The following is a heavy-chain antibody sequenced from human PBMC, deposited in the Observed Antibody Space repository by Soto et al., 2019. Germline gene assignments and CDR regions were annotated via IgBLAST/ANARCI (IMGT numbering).Heavy chain of an antibody. D-gene: IGHD2-15*01. CDR3: AKIRWTISLQEEDAI. CDR2: VIPIFGTP. V-gene: IGHV1-69*06. Sequence: QVQLVQSGAEVKKPGSSVKVSCKSSVGTFGSYAISCVRQAPGQGLEWMGGVIPIFGTPHYAQKFHGRVTITADIPKSTAYLELSSLKSADTAVYYCAKIRWTISLQEEDAIWGQGTLVTVSS. J-gene: IGHJ4*02. CDR1: VGTFGSYA.